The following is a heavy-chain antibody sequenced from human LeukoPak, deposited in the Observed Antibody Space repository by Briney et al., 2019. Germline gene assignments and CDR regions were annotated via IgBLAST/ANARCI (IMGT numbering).Heavy chain of an antibody. CDR3: ARDDSYGLDY. Sequence: GGSLRLSCAASGFPFSSYWMNWVRQAPGKGLEWVSYINSAGSTTYYADSVKGRFTISRDNAKNSLYVQMNNLRAEDTAVYYCARDDSYGLDYWGQGTRVTVSS. CDR1: GFPFSSYW. J-gene: IGHJ4*02. V-gene: IGHV3-48*03. CDR2: INSAGSTT. D-gene: IGHD5-18*01.